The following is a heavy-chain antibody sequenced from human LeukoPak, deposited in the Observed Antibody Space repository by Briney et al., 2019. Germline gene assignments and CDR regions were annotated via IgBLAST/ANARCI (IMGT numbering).Heavy chain of an antibody. CDR3: VQHTTSWGSYYFGL. D-gene: IGHD6-6*01. J-gene: IGHJ4*02. CDR1: GFTFNNYW. CDR2: IKQDGSQK. V-gene: IGHV3-7*01. Sequence: GGSLRLSCAASGFTFNNYWMGWVRRAPVQGLEWVAIIKQDGSQKFYVDSVKGRFTISRDNAKNSLYLQMSSLRAEDTAVYYCVQHTTSWGSYYFGLWGEGTLVTVSS.